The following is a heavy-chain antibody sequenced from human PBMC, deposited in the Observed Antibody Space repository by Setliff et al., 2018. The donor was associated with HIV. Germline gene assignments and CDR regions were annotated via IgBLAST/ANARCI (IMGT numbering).Heavy chain of an antibody. CDR2: ISGTDNTI. D-gene: IGHD1-26*01. CDR3: APLVGATGAPSY. J-gene: IGHJ4*02. CDR1: GFTFSNAW. V-gene: IGHV3-11*04. Sequence: GGSLRLSCAASGFTFSNAWMSWVRQAPGKGLEWVSHISGTDNTIYYADSVKGRFTISRDIAKNSLYLQMDSLRAEDTAVYYCAPLVGATGAPSYWGQGTLVTVSS.